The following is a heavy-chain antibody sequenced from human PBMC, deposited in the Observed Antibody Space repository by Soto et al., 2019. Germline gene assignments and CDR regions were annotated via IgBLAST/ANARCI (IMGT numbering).Heavy chain of an antibody. CDR1: GFTFSSYA. Sequence: GGSLRLSCAASGFTFSSYAMSWVRQAPGKGLEWVSAISGSGGSTYYADSVKGRFTISRDNSKNTLYLQMNSLRAEDTAVYYCAKHPLGPGSLIVVVGANYMDVWGKGTTVTVSS. CDR2: ISGSGGST. J-gene: IGHJ6*03. CDR3: AKHPLGPGSLIVVVGANYMDV. D-gene: IGHD2-2*01. V-gene: IGHV3-23*01.